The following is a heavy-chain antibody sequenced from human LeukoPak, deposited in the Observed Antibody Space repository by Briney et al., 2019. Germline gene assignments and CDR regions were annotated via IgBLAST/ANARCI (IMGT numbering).Heavy chain of an antibody. CDR1: GFTFSSYA. Sequence: PGGSLRLSCAASGFTFSSYAMSWVRQAPGKGLEWVSAISGSGGSTYYADSVKGRFTISRDNSKNTLYLQMNSLRAEDTAVYYCAKDRGIAVAGADFDYWGQGTLVTVSS. J-gene: IGHJ4*02. CDR3: AKDRGIAVAGADFDY. CDR2: ISGSGGST. V-gene: IGHV3-23*01. D-gene: IGHD6-19*01.